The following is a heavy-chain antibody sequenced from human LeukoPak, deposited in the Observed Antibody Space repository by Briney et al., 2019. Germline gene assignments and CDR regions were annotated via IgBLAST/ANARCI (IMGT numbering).Heavy chain of an antibody. V-gene: IGHV4-59*01. CDR3: ARDRGWMGRYWLDY. CDR2: IYYSGST. D-gene: IGHD2-21*01. J-gene: IGHJ4*02. CDR1: GGSISSYY. Sequence: PSETLSLTCTVSGGSISSYYWSWIRQPPGKGLEWIGYIYYSGSTNYNPSLKSRVTISVDTSKNQFSLKLSSVTAADTAVYYCARDRGWMGRYWLDYWGQGTLVTVSS.